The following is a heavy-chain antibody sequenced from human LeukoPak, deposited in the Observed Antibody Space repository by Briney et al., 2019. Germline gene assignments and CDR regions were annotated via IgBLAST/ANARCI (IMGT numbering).Heavy chain of an antibody. CDR1: GGSIRGYY. V-gene: IGHV4-59*01. CDR2: IFCSGST. D-gene: IGHD1-26*01. J-gene: IGHJ4*02. Sequence: PSETLSLTCTVSGGSIRGYYWSWIRQPPGKGLEWIGYIFCSGSTNYNPSLKSRVTISVDTSKNQFSLKLSSVTAADTAVYYCARGEWDLLFDYWGQGTLVTVSS. CDR3: ARGEWDLLFDY.